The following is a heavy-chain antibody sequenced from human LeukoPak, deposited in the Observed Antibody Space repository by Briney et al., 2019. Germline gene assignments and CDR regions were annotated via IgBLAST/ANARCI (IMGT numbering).Heavy chain of an antibody. D-gene: IGHD2-21*01. CDR2: INHSGST. J-gene: IGHJ4*02. CDR1: GGSFSGYY. V-gene: IGHV4-34*01. Sequence: SETLSLTCAVHGGSFSGYYWSWIRQPPGKGLEWIGEINHSGSTNYNPSLKSRVTISVDTSKNQFSLKLSSVTAADTAVYYCARGGESYYFDYWGQGTLVTVSS. CDR3: ARGGESYYFDY.